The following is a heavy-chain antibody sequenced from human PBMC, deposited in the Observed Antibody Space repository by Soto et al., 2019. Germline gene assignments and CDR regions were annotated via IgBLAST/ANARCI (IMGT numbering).Heavy chain of an antibody. V-gene: IGHV3-48*03. Sequence: PGGSLRLSCAASGFTFSSYEMNWVRQAPGKGLEWVSYISSSGSTIYYADSVKGRFTISRDNARNSLYLQMNSLRAEDTAVYYCARMDSSSWMDVWGQGTTVTVSS. CDR3: ARMDSSSWMDV. CDR2: ISSSGSTI. CDR1: GFTFSSYE. D-gene: IGHD6-13*01. J-gene: IGHJ6*02.